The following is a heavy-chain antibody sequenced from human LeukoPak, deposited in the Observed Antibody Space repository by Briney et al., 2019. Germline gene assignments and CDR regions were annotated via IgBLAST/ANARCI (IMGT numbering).Heavy chain of an antibody. CDR3: ARDRDGYNSYYYYYGMDV. J-gene: IGHJ6*02. D-gene: IGHD5-24*01. Sequence: QPGGSLRLSCAASGFTFSSYWMSWVRQAPGKGLEWVANIKQDGSEKYYVDSVKGRFTISRDNAKNSLYLQMNSLRAEDTAVYYCARDRDGYNSYYYYYGMDVWGQGTTVTVSS. CDR1: GFTFSSYW. V-gene: IGHV3-7*01. CDR2: IKQDGSEK.